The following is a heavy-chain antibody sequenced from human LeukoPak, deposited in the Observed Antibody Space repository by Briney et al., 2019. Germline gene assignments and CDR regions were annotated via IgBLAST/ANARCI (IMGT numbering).Heavy chain of an antibody. CDR2: ISFDGSNK. Sequence: GGSLRLSCAASGFTFNSYTIHWVRQAPGKGLEWVAVISFDGSNKYYTDSVKGRFTISRDNSKNTLYLQMNSLRAEDTAVYYCARDLGYSYHSSGYFDYWGQGTLVTVSS. V-gene: IGHV3-30*04. CDR1: GFTFNSYT. CDR3: ARDLGYSYHSSGYFDY. J-gene: IGHJ4*02. D-gene: IGHD5-18*01.